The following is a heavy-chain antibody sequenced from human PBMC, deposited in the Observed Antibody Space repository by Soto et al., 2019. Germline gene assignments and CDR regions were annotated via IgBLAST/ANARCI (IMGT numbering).Heavy chain of an antibody. CDR3: AKETNDQLALDY. V-gene: IGHV3-23*01. CDR2: ISGSGGST. CDR1: GFPFSNYA. J-gene: IGHJ4*02. Sequence: GGSLRLSCVASGFPFSNYAMTWVRQAPGKGLEWVSAISGSGGSTYYADSVKGRFTISRDNSKNTLYLQMNSLRAEDTAVYYCAKETNDQLALDYWGQGNLVTVSS. D-gene: IGHD2-2*01.